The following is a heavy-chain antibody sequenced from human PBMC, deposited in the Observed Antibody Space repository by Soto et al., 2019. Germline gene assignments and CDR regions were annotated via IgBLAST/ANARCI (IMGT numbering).Heavy chain of an antibody. V-gene: IGHV3-23*01. CDR2: ISGSGGST. CDR3: AKGSIVVVVAPTLPFDY. CDR1: GFTFSSYA. Sequence: GGSLRLSCAASGFTFSSYAMSWVRQAPGKGLEWVSAISGSGGSTYYADSVKGRFTISRDNSKNTLYLQMNSLRAEDTAVYYCAKGSIVVVVAPTLPFDYWGQGTLVTVSS. D-gene: IGHD2-15*01. J-gene: IGHJ4*02.